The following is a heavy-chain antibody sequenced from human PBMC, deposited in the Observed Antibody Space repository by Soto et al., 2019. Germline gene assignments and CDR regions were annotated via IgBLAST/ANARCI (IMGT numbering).Heavy chain of an antibody. V-gene: IGHV3-33*03. D-gene: IGHD2-2*01. CDR3: ARLGYCCTTTCYARTHSMDL. Sequence: QVQLVESGGGVVQPGRSLRLSCAASGFIFSNYGMHWVRQAPGKGLEWVAVIWYDGSNKYYADSVKGRFTISRDNSKNRVYLQIHGLRPDDTAVYYCARLGYCCTTTCYARTHSMDLWGQGTTVTGSS. CDR2: IWYDGSNK. CDR1: GFIFSNYG. J-gene: IGHJ6*02.